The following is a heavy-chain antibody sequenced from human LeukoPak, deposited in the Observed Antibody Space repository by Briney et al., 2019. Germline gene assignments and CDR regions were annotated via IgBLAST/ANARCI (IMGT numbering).Heavy chain of an antibody. D-gene: IGHD6-19*01. CDR2: IKEDGSEK. V-gene: IGHV3-7*01. CDR1: GFIFSNYW. Sequence: GGSLRLSCAASGFIFSNYWLAWVRQAPGKGLEWVANIKEDGSEKYYVDSVKGRFTISRDSAKNSLYLQMNSLTTEDTAVYFCTRGKDSSGWPNDYWGQGTLVSVSS. J-gene: IGHJ4*02. CDR3: TRGKDSSGWPNDY.